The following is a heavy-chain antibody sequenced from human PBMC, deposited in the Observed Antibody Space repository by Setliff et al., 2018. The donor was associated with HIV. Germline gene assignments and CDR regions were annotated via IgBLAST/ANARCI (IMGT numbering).Heavy chain of an antibody. D-gene: IGHD5-12*01. Sequence: PGGSLRLSCAASGFTFSSYAMSWVRQAPGKGLEWVSGISGSGGSTYYTDSVKGRFTISRDNSKNTLFLQMNSLRAEDTAVYYCAKGRDGYTPPCAFDYWGQGTLVTVS. J-gene: IGHJ4*02. CDR2: ISGSGGST. CDR3: AKGRDGYTPPCAFDY. CDR1: GFTFSSYA. V-gene: IGHV3-23*01.